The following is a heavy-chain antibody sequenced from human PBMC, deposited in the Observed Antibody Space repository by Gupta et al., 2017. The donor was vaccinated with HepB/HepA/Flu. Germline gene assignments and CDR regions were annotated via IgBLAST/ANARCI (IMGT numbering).Heavy chain of an antibody. CDR3: TTDEYYYDSSGYYYCNY. CDR1: GFTLSNAW. CDR2: IKSKTDGGTT. V-gene: IGHV3-15*01. D-gene: IGHD3-22*01. J-gene: IGHJ4*02. Sequence: EVQLVESGGGLVKPGGSLRLSCAASGFTLSNAWLSWVRQAPGKGLEWVGRIKSKTDGGTTDYAAPVKGRFTISRDDSKNTLYLQMNSLKTEDTAVYYCTTDEYYYDSSGYYYCNYWGQGTLVTVSS.